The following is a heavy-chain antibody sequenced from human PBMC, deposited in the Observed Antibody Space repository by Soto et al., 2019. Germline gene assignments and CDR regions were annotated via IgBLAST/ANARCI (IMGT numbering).Heavy chain of an antibody. Sequence: QVQLVQSGAEVKKPGSSVKVSCKSSGGTFSTYAIRWVRQAPGQGLEWMGGIIPIFGTANYAQKFQGRVTITADESTTTAYMELISLRSEDTAVYYCARDEMVVATGSRTWHYYYGMDVWGQGTTVTVSS. CDR2: IIPIFGTA. J-gene: IGHJ6*02. CDR3: ARDEMVVATGSRTWHYYYGMDV. V-gene: IGHV1-69*12. D-gene: IGHD2-15*01. CDR1: GGTFSTYA.